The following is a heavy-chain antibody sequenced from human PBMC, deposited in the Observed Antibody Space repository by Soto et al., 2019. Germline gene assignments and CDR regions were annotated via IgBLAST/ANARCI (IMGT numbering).Heavy chain of an antibody. CDR2: ISYDGSNK. CDR1: GFTFSSYG. CDR3: AKVLSGSGSYYNVGGMDV. D-gene: IGHD3-10*01. Sequence: PGGSLRLSCAASGFTFSSYGMHWVRQAPGKGLEWVAVISYDGSNKYYADSVKGRFTISRDNSKNTLYLQMNSLRAEDTAVYYCAKVLSGSGSYYNVGGMDVWGQGTTVTVS. V-gene: IGHV3-30*18. J-gene: IGHJ6*02.